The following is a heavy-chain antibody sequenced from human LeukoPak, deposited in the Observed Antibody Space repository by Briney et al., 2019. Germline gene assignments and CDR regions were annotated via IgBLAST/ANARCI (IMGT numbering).Heavy chain of an antibody. CDR1: GGTFSSYA. J-gene: IGHJ4*02. V-gene: IGHV1-69*05. CDR3: AIFASGAPPLDY. Sequence: SVKVSCKASGGTFSSYAISWVRQAPGQGLEWMGGIIPIFGTANYAQKFQGRVTITTDESTSTAYMELSSLRSEDTAVYYCAIFASGAPPLDYWGQGTLVTVSS. CDR2: IIPIFGTA. D-gene: IGHD2-8*02.